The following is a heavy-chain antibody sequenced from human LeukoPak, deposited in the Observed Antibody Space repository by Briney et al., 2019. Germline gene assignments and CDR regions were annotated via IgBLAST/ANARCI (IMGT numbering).Heavy chain of an antibody. CDR1: GYPFTGYY. CDR3: ARGGYYPNPVDY. CDR2: INPNSGGT. V-gene: IGHV1-2*02. J-gene: IGHJ4*02. Sequence: ASVKVSCKASGYPFTGYYMHWMRQAPGQGLEWMGWINPNSGGTNYAQKFQGRGTMTRDTSISTAYMELSRLRSDEPAVYYCARGGYYPNPVDYWGQGTLVTVSS. D-gene: IGHD3-22*01.